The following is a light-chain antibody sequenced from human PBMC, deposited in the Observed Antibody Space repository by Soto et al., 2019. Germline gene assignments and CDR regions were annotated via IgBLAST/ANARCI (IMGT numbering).Light chain of an antibody. CDR1: QGIISS. J-gene: IGKJ4*01. CDR2: AAS. V-gene: IGKV1-39*01. Sequence: DIQLNRSXSSLSASIGARVTINSRGSQGIISSLTWXQQQXAXTPXXXXYAASSLQTVGPSRCSGSGSGTAFTLTISSRQPEDFATYYGQQSYSTPLTFGGGTKVDIK. CDR3: QQSYSTPLT.